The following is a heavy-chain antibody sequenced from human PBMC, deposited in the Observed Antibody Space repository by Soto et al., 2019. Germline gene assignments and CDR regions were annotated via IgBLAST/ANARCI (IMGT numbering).Heavy chain of an antibody. CDR3: AGEGNNYEY. Sequence: GALRHSCAASGFTFSNYEMNWVRQAPGKGLEWVSCISGGGSSIFYADSVKGRFTSSRDNAKSSLYLQMNSLRPEDTAVYYCAGEGNNYEYWGQGTLVTVYS. CDR1: GFTFSNYE. J-gene: IGHJ4*02. V-gene: IGHV3-48*03. CDR2: ISGGGSSI.